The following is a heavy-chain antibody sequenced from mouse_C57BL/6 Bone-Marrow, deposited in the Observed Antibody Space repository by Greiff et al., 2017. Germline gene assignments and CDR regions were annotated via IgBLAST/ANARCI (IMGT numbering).Heavy chain of an antibody. V-gene: IGHV1-69*01. CDR1: GYTFTSYW. Sequence: VQLQQPGAELVMPGASVKLSCKASGYTFTSYWMHWVKQRPGQGLEWIGEIDPSDSYTNYNQKFKGKSTLTVDKSSSTAYMQLSSLTSEDSAVYYCARGGYYLDYWAKAPLSQSPQ. CDR3: ARGGYYLDY. CDR2: IDPSDSYT. J-gene: IGHJ2*01. D-gene: IGHD3-1*01.